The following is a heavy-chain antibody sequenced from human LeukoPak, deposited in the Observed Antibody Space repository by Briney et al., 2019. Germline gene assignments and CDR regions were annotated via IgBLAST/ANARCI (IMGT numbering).Heavy chain of an antibody. CDR1: GFTFSSYW. J-gene: IGHJ4*02. D-gene: IGHD2-2*03. CDR3: ARDGGYCSSTSCLYYFDY. V-gene: IGHV3-7*01. Sequence: PGGSLRLSCAASGFTFSSYWMSRVRQAPGKGLEWVANIKQDGSEKYYVDSVKGRFTISRDNAKNSLYLQMNSLRAEDTAVYYCARDGGYCSSTSCLYYFDYWGKGTLVTVSS. CDR2: IKQDGSEK.